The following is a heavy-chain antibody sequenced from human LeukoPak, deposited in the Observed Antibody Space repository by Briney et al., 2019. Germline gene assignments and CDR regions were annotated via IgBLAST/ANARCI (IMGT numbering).Heavy chain of an antibody. CDR1: GFTFSDYY. CDR3: ARGSHGYSSSWYVLGFNYYYYYYMDV. J-gene: IGHJ6*03. D-gene: IGHD6-13*01. V-gene: IGHV3-11*04. Sequence: GGSLRLSCAASGFTFSDYYMSWIRQAPGKGLEWVSYISSSGSTIYYADSVKGRFTISRDNAKNSLYLQMNSLIDEDTAVYYCARGSHGYSSSWYVLGFNYYYYYYMDVWGKGTTVTVSS. CDR2: ISSSGSTI.